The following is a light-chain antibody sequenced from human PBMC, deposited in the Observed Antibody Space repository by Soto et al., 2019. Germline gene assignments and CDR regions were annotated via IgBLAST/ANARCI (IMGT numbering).Light chain of an antibody. CDR3: SSYAGSNTYVV. CDR2: GVS. J-gene: IGLJ2*01. Sequence: QSALTQPPSASGSPGQSVTISCTGTSSDVGGYKYVSWYQQHPGKAPKLMIYGVSKRPSGVPDRFSGSKSGNTASLTVSGLQADDEADYYCSSYAGSNTYVVFGGGTMLTVL. CDR1: SSDVGGYKY. V-gene: IGLV2-8*01.